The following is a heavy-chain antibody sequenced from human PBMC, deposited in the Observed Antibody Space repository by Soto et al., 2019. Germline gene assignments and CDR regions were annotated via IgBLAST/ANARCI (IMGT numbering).Heavy chain of an antibody. CDR1: GDSISSYY. D-gene: IGHD3-3*01. CDR2: IYYRGST. Sequence: SETLSLTCTVSGDSISSYYWSWIWQPPGKGLEWIGYIYYRGSTNYNPSLKSRVTISVDTSKNQFSLKLSSVTAADTAVYYCARQNDFWSGSFDAFDIWGQGTMVTVS. J-gene: IGHJ3*02. V-gene: IGHV4-59*08. CDR3: ARQNDFWSGSFDAFDI.